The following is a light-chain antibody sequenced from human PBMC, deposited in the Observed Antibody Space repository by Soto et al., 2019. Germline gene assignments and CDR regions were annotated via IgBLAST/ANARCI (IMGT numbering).Light chain of an antibody. Sequence: QSVLTQPPSVSGAPGQRVTISCTGSSSNIGAGYDVHWYQQLPGTAPKLLIYGNSNRPSGVPDRFSGSKSGTSASLAITELQAKDEADYYCQSYDSSLSGYVFGTGTKVTVL. J-gene: IGLJ1*01. CDR2: GNS. CDR3: QSYDSSLSGYV. CDR1: SSNIGAGYD. V-gene: IGLV1-40*01.